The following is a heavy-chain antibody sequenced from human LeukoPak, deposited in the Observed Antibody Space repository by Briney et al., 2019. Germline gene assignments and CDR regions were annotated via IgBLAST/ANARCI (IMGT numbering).Heavy chain of an antibody. Sequence: PSETLSLTCTVSGGSISSYYWSWIRQPPGKGLEWIGYIYYSGSTNYNPSLKSRVTISVDTSKNQFSLKLSSVTAADTAVYYCARATGSGSYYKTLGLYYYYYYMDVWGKGTTVTVSS. CDR1: GGSISSYY. CDR2: IYYSGST. CDR3: ARATGSGSYYKTLGLYYYYYYMDV. V-gene: IGHV4-59*01. D-gene: IGHD3-10*01. J-gene: IGHJ6*03.